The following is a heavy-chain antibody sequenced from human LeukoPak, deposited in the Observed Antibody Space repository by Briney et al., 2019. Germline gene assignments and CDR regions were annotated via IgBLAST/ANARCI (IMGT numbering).Heavy chain of an antibody. V-gene: IGHV1-8*03. CDR3: ARGRHRFGDLDY. Sequence: ASVKVSCKASGYTFTSYDINWVRQATGQGLEWMGWMNPNSGNTGYAQKFQGRVTTTRNTSISTAYMELSSLRFEDTAVYYCARGRHRFGDLDYWGQGTLVTVSS. CDR1: GYTFTSYD. D-gene: IGHD3-10*01. CDR2: MNPNSGNT. J-gene: IGHJ4*02.